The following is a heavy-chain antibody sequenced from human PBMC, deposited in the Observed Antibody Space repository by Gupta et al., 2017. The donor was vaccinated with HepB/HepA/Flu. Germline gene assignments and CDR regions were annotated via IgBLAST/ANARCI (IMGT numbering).Heavy chain of an antibody. V-gene: IGHV3-9*01. CDR3: AKQRTDSYHCDF. CDR1: GLSFDDYT. J-gene: IGHJ4*02. D-gene: IGHD3/OR15-3a*01. Sequence: DVQLVESGGGLVQPGRSLRLSCAACGLSFDDYTMHWCRQAPGKGLDWVSSISWNSGSIGYVDSVRGRFTIPRDNAKNSLYLQMNSLRPEDSALYHCAKQRTDSYHCDFWGQGALVTVSS. CDR2: ISWNSGSI.